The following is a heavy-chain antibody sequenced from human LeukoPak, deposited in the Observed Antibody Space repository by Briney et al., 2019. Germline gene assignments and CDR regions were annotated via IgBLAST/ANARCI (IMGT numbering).Heavy chain of an antibody. J-gene: IGHJ5*02. CDR2: ISAYNGNT. CDR3: ARLAARPNWFDP. D-gene: IGHD6-6*01. Sequence: GASVKVSCKASGGTFSSYAISWVRQAPGQGLEWMGGISAYNGNTNYAQKLQGRVTMTTDTSTSTAYMELRSLRSDDTAVYYCARLAARPNWFDPWGQGTLVTVSS. CDR1: GGTFSSYA. V-gene: IGHV1-18*01.